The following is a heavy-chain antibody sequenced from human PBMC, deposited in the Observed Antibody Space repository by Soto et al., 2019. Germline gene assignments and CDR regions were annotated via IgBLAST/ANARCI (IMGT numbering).Heavy chain of an antibody. CDR3: AMNGGYFDS. CDR1: GGSISSGGYY. J-gene: IGHJ4*02. V-gene: IGHV4-31*01. Sequence: QVQLQESGPGLVKPSQTLSLTCTVSGGSISSGGYYWSWIRQHPGKGLEWIGYIYYSGSTYYNPSLQRLVTISVATSKNPSSLTLRSVTAADTAVYYCAMNGGYFDSWGQGTLVPVSS. D-gene: IGHD1-1*01. CDR2: IYYSGST.